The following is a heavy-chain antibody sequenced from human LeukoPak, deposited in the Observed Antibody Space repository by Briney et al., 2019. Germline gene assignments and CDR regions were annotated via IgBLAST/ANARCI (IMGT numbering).Heavy chain of an antibody. J-gene: IGHJ4*02. Sequence: GGSLRLSCTASGITFGDYAMSWVRQAPGKGLEWVGFISSKAYGGTTEYAASVAGRFTISRDDSKSIAYLQMNSLKTEDTAVYYCTRGGRFSDYWGQGTLVTVSS. CDR1: GITFGDYA. V-gene: IGHV3-49*04. D-gene: IGHD3-3*01. CDR2: ISSKAYGGTT. CDR3: TRGGRFSDY.